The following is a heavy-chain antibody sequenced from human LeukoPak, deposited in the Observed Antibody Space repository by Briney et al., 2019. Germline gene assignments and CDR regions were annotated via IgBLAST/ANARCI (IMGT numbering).Heavy chain of an antibody. Sequence: PSETLSLTCTVSGGSISSYYWSWIRQPPGKGLEWIGYIYYSGSTNYNPSLKSRVTISVDTSKNQFSLKLSSVTAADTAVYYCARNSHFDYWRQGTLVTVSS. V-gene: IGHV4-59*01. CDR3: ARNSHFDY. CDR2: IYYSGST. D-gene: IGHD2-21*01. CDR1: GGSISSYY. J-gene: IGHJ4*02.